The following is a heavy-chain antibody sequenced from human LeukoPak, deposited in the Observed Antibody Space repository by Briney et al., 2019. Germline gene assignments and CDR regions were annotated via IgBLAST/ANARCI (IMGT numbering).Heavy chain of an antibody. D-gene: IGHD3-3*01. CDR2: IRYDGSNK. V-gene: IGHV3-30*02. Sequence: PGGSLRLSCAASGLTFSSYGMHWVRQAPGKGLEWVAFIRYDGSNKYYADSVKGRFTISRDNSKNTLYLQMNSLRAEDTAVYYCAGLQRITIFGVVIWGQGTMVTVSS. J-gene: IGHJ3*02. CDR1: GLTFSSYG. CDR3: AGLQRITIFGVVI.